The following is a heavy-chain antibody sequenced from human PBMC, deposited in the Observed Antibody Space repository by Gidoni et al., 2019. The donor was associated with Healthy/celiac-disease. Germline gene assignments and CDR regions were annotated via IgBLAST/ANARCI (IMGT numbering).Heavy chain of an antibody. J-gene: IGHJ4*02. CDR3: ARGTKKEDY. Sequence: QVQLVQSGAEGKKPGASVTVSCTASGYTFTSYEINWVRQATGQGLEWMGWMNPNSGNTGYAQKFQGRFTITRNTSISTAYMELSSLRSDDTAVYYCARGTKKEDYWGQGTLVTVSS. CDR1: GYTFTSYE. V-gene: IGHV1-8*01. CDR2: MNPNSGNT.